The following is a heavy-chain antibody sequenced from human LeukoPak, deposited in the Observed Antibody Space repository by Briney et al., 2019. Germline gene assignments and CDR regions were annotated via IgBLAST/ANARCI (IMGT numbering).Heavy chain of an antibody. CDR3: ARDRGWYMVRGVINPYNWFDP. J-gene: IGHJ5*02. CDR2: INPNSGGT. V-gene: IGHV1-2*02. D-gene: IGHD3-10*01. Sequence: ASVKVSCKASGYTFTGYYMHWVRQAPGQGLEWMGWINPNSGGTNYAQKFQGRVTITADESTSTAYMELSSLRSEDTAVYYCARDRGWYMVRGVINPYNWFDPWGQGTLVTVSS. CDR1: GYTFTGYY.